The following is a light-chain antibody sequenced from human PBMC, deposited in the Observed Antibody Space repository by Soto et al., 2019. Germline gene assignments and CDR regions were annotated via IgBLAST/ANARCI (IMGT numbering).Light chain of an antibody. CDR2: DDN. J-gene: IGLJ1*01. Sequence: QSVLTQPPSVSAAPGQKVTISCSGRSSKIGGNSVSWYQQLPGTAPKLLIYDDNKRPSGIPDRFSGSKSGTSATLGITGFQTGDEADYYGGSWDTSLSAYVFGTGTKVTLL. V-gene: IGLV1-51*01. CDR1: SSKIGGNS. CDR3: GSWDTSLSAYV.